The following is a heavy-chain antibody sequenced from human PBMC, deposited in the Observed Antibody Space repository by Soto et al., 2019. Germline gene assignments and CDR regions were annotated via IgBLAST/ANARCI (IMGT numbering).Heavy chain of an antibody. V-gene: IGHV1-2*04. Sequence: GASVKVSCKASGYTFTGYYMHWVRQAPGQGLEWMGWINPNSGGTNYAQKFQGWVTMTRDTSISTAYMELSSLRSEDTAVYYCAAAQYYYDSSGYYRQGAFDIWGQGTMVTVSS. CDR1: GYTFTGYY. D-gene: IGHD3-22*01. CDR2: INPNSGGT. CDR3: AAAQYYYDSSGYYRQGAFDI. J-gene: IGHJ3*02.